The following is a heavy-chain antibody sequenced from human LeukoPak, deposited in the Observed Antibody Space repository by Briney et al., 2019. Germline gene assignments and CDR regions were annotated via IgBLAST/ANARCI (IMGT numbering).Heavy chain of an antibody. Sequence: GGSLRLSCAASGFTFSSYSMNWVRQAPGKGLEWVAFIRYDGSNKYYADSVKGRFTISRDNSKNTLYLQMNSLRAEDTAVYYCAKIVGADDAFDIWGQGTMVTVSS. D-gene: IGHD1-26*01. V-gene: IGHV3-30*02. CDR2: IRYDGSNK. CDR1: GFTFSSYS. J-gene: IGHJ3*02. CDR3: AKIVGADDAFDI.